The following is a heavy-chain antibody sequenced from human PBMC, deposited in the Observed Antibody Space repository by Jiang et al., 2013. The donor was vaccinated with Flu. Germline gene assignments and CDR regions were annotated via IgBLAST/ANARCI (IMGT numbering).Heavy chain of an antibody. CDR3: ARGGTYGVDAFDI. V-gene: IGHV6-1*01. J-gene: IGHJ3*02. CDR2: TYSRSKWFN. D-gene: IGHD4-17*01. Sequence: QTLSLTCAISGDSVSSNSATWSWIRQSPSRGLEWLGRTYSRSKWFNDYALSVKSRITISPDTSKNQFSLQLKSVTPEDTAVYYCARGGTYGVDAFDIWGQGTMVTVSS. CDR1: GDSVSSNSAT.